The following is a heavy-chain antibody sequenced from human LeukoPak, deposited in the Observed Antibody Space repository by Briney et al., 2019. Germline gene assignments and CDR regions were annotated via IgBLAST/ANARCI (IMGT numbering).Heavy chain of an antibody. J-gene: IGHJ5*02. CDR3: ARRGPSKPLRCWFDP. CDR2: INHSGGT. CDR1: GGSFSGYY. V-gene: IGHV4-34*01. D-gene: IGHD1-14*01. Sequence: PSETLSLTCAVYGGSFSGYYWSWIRQPPGKGLEWIGEINHSGGTNYNPSLKSRVTISVDTSKNQFSLKLSSVTAADTAVYYCARRGPSKPLRCWFDPWGQGTLVTVSS.